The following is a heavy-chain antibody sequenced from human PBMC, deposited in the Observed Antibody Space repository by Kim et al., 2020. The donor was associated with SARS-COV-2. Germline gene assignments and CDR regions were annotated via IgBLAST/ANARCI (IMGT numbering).Heavy chain of an antibody. CDR3: AGTYYYDSSGYYWGAFDI. CDR1: GYSFTSYW. Sequence: GESLKISCKGSGYSFTSYWIGWVRQMPGKGLEWMGIIYPGDSDTRYSPSFQGQVTISADKSISTAYLQWSSLKASDTAMYYCAGTYYYDSSGYYWGAFDIWGQGTMVTVSS. CDR2: IYPGDSDT. J-gene: IGHJ3*02. V-gene: IGHV5-51*01. D-gene: IGHD3-22*01.